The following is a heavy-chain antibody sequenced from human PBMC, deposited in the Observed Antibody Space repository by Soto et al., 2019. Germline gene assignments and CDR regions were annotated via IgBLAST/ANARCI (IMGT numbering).Heavy chain of an antibody. CDR3: ARAPYSNGWYRFDL. V-gene: IGHV3-7*03. CDR1: GFTFSGYW. CDR2: IKHDGSVR. J-gene: IGHJ4*02. D-gene: IGHD6-19*01. Sequence: LRLSCEASGFTFSGYWMSWVRQAPGKGLEWVADIKHDGSVRYYVDSVKGRFTISRDNAKKLLYLQMNGLRAEDTALYYCARAPYSNGWYRFDLWGQGTLVTVSS.